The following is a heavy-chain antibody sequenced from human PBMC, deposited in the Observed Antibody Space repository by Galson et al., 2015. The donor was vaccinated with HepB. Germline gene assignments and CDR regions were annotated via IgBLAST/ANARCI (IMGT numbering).Heavy chain of an antibody. CDR1: GFIFSNYG. CDR3: ARDWKQLGDH. D-gene: IGHD6-13*01. CDR2: ISHDGNNK. V-gene: IGHV3-30*03. J-gene: IGHJ4*02. Sequence: SLRLSCAVSGFIFSNYGLHWVRQAPGKGLEWVAVISHDGNNKYYADSVKGRFTISRDNSKNTLYLQMNSLRVEDTAQYYCARDWKQLGDHWGQGTLVTVSS.